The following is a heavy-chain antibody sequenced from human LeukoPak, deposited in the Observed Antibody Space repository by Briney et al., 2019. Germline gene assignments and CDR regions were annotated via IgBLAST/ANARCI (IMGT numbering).Heavy chain of an antibody. CDR3: TTYNHGVFEF. Sequence: GGSLRLSCAASGFTFTNAWMTWVRQAPGKGLEWVGRIKSKTDGGTTDYVAPVKGRFTISRDESKNTLSLQMNSLKTEDTAVYYCTTYNHGVFEFWGQGTLVTVSS. CDR2: IKSKTDGGTT. CDR1: GFTFTNAW. J-gene: IGHJ4*02. V-gene: IGHV3-15*01. D-gene: IGHD3-3*01.